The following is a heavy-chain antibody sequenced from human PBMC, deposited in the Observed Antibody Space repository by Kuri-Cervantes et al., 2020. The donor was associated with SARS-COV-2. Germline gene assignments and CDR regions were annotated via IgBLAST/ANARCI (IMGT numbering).Heavy chain of an antibody. V-gene: IGHV1-2*02. CDR2: INPNSGGT. CDR1: GYIFNTYG. CDR3: ARVSKAARPSAWFHP. D-gene: IGHD6-6*01. Sequence: ASVKVSCKASGYIFNTYGLSWVRQAPGQGLEWMGWINPNSGGTNYAQKFQGRVTMTRDTSISTAYMELSRLRSDDTAVYYCARVSKAARPSAWFHPWGQGTLITVSS. J-gene: IGHJ5*02.